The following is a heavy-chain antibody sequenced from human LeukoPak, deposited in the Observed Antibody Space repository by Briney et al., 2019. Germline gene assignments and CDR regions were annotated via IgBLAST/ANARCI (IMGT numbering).Heavy chain of an antibody. Sequence: SQTLSLTCTVSGGSISSGGYYWSWIRQHPGKGLEWIGYIYYSGSTYYNPSLKSRVTISVDTSKNQFSLKLSSVTAADTAVYYCAKRSSDFWSGYYLNWFDPWGQGTLVTVSS. D-gene: IGHD3-3*01. V-gene: IGHV4-31*03. J-gene: IGHJ5*02. CDR1: GGSISSGGYY. CDR2: IYYSGST. CDR3: AKRSSDFWSGYYLNWFDP.